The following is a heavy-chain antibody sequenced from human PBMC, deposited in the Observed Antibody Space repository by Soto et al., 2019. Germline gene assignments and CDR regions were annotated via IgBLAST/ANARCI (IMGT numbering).Heavy chain of an antibody. CDR3: ARYREDAFDI. V-gene: IGHV3-9*01. D-gene: IGHD2-2*02. CDR2: ISWNSGSI. CDR1: GFTFDDYA. Sequence: TVGSLRLSCAASGFTFDDYAMHWVRQAPGKGLEWVSGISWNSGSIGYADSVKGRFTISRDNAKNSLYLQMNSLRAEDTALYYCARYREDAFDIWGQGTMVTVSS. J-gene: IGHJ3*02.